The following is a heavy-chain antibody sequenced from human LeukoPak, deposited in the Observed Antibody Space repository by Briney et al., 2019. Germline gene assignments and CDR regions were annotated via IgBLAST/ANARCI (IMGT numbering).Heavy chain of an antibody. CDR2: IYHSGST. V-gene: IGHV4-38-2*01. J-gene: IGHJ4*02. D-gene: IGHD4-23*01. CDR3: ARLYSGVTRPFDY. Sequence: SETLSLTCAVSGYSISSGYYGCWIRQPPGKGRGWIGSIYHSGSTYYNPSLKSRVTISVDTSKNQFSLKLSSVTAADTAVYYCARLYSGVTRPFDYWGQGTLVTVSS. CDR1: GYSISSGYY.